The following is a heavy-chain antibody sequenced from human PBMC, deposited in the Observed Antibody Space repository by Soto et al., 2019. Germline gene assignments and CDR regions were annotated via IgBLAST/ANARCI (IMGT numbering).Heavy chain of an antibody. V-gene: IGHV3-74*01. Sequence: GGSLRLSCAASGFTFSNYWMQWVRQAPGQGLVWVPHINSDGTDATYADSVKGRFSISRDNAKNALFLQMNSLRAEDTAVYYCAKDLPFWSGYYTGLGYFDYWGQGTLVTVSS. J-gene: IGHJ4*02. CDR1: GFTFSNYW. CDR2: INSDGTDA. CDR3: AKDLPFWSGYYTGLGYFDY. D-gene: IGHD3-3*01.